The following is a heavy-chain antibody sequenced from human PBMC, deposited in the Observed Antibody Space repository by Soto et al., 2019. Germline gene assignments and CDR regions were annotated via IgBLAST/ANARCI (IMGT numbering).Heavy chain of an antibody. J-gene: IGHJ5*02. Sequence: SETLSLTCTVSGGSISSSSYYWGWIRQPPGKGLEWIGSIYYSGSTYYNPSLKSRVTISVDTSKNQFSLKLSSVTAADTAVYYCARRAGGISIFGVVSNQNWFDPWGQGTLVTVSS. CDR3: ARRAGGISIFGVVSNQNWFDP. V-gene: IGHV4-39*01. CDR1: GGSISSSSYY. CDR2: IYYSGST. D-gene: IGHD3-3*01.